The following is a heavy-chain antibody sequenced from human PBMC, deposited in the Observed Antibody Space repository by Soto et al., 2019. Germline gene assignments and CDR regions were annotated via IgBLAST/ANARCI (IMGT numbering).Heavy chain of an antibody. CDR2: INPNSGGT. J-gene: IGHJ3*02. V-gene: IGHV1-2*02. D-gene: IGHD6-13*01. Sequence: RASVKVSCKASGYTFTGYYMHWVRQAPGQGLEWMGWINPNSGGTNYAQKFQGRVTMTRDTSISTAYMELSRLRSDDTAVYYCARAGPPYSSSWPTKSDFDIWGQGTMVTVSS. CDR3: ARAGPPYSSSWPTKSDFDI. CDR1: GYTFTGYY.